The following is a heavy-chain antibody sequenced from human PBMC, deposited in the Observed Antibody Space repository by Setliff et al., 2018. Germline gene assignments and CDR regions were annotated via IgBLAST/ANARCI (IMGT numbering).Heavy chain of an antibody. Sequence: PGESLKISCKGSGYSFTSYWIGWVRLVPGKGLEWMGIIYPGDSDTRYSPSFQGQVIISADKSISTAYLQWSSLEASDTAMYYCARLGVGCSGGSCYSENYFDYWGPETLLVTVSS. D-gene: IGHD2-15*01. CDR2: IYPGDSDT. V-gene: IGHV5-51*01. CDR1: GYSFTSYW. J-gene: IGHJ4*03. CDR3: ARLGVGCSGGSCYSENYFDY.